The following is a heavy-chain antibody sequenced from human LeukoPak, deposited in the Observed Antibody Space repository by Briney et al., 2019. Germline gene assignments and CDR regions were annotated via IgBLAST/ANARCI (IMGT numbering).Heavy chain of an antibody. CDR3: ATLYSRYSDY. D-gene: IGHD3-22*01. CDR2: ISGSST. J-gene: IGHJ4*02. V-gene: IGHV3-23*01. Sequence: QPGGSLRLSCADSGFTLRNYALSWVRQAPGKGLEWVSAISGSSTLYADSVKGRFTISRDNSRNTVYLQMNSLRVEDTAIYYCATLYSRYSDYWGQGTLVTVS. CDR1: GFTLRNYA.